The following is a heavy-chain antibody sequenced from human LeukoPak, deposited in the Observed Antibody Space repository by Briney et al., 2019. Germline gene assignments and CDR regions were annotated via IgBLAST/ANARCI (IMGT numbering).Heavy chain of an antibody. D-gene: IGHD6-19*01. CDR2: MNPNSGST. Sequence: ASVKVSCKASGYTFTSYDINWVRQTTGQGLEWVGWMNPNSGSTGYVRKFQGRVTMTRNTAIGTAYMELSGLSSDDTGVYYCARDRVGVGGNGWENWGQGTLVTVSS. CDR3: ARDRVGVGGNGWEN. J-gene: IGHJ4*02. V-gene: IGHV1-8*01. CDR1: GYTFTSYD.